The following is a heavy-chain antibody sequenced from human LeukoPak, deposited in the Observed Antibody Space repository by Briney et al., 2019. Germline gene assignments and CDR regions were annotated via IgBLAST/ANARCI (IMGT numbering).Heavy chain of an antibody. Sequence: SETLSLTCAVYGGSFSGYYWSWIRQPPGKGLEWIGEINHSGSTNYNPSLKSRVTISVDTSKNQFSLKLSSVTAADTAVYYCARGLTYYYDSSGYYYYYGMDVWGQGTTVTVSS. CDR1: GGSFSGYY. CDR3: ARGLTYYYDSSGYYYYYGMDV. CDR2: INHSGST. D-gene: IGHD3-22*01. J-gene: IGHJ6*02. V-gene: IGHV4-34*01.